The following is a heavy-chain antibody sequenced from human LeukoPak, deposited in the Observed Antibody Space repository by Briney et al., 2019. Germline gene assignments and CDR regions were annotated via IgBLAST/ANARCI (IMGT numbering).Heavy chain of an antibody. CDR3: ARRRYSSSGYFDL. Sequence: PSETLSLTCTVSGYSISSGYYWGWIRQPPGKGLEWIGSIYHSGSTYYNPSLKSRVTISVDTSKNQFSLKLSSVTAADTAVYYCARRRYSSSGYFDLWGRGTLVTVSS. D-gene: IGHD6-6*01. J-gene: IGHJ2*01. V-gene: IGHV4-38-2*02. CDR2: IYHSGST. CDR1: GYSISSGYY.